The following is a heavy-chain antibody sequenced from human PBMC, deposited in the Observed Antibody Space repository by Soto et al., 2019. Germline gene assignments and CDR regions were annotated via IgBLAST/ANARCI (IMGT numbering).Heavy chain of an antibody. V-gene: IGHV3-7*04. CDR2: IKEDGSEK. J-gene: IGHJ6*02. D-gene: IGHD3-22*01. CDR1: GFTFSTYW. CDR3: ARGWGYLASSALHYHYAMDV. Sequence: EVQLVGSGGGLVQPGGSLRLSCAASGFTFSTYWMSWVRQAPGKGLEWVANIKEDGSEKYYVDYVEGRFTITRDNAKKSLYQQMTSMRAENTVLYYWARGWGYLASSALHYHYAMDVWGQGTTVTVSS.